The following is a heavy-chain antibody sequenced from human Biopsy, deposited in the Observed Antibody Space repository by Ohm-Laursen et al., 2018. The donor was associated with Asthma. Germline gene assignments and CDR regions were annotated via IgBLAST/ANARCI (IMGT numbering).Heavy chain of an antibody. Sequence: SLRLSCAASGFTFSSYSMNWVRQAPGKGLEWVSYINSSSSTIYYADSVKGRFTISRDNAKNSLYLQMNSLRDEDTAVYYCARDYGGNSGYYYGMDVWGQGTTVTVSS. J-gene: IGHJ6*02. CDR3: ARDYGGNSGYYYGMDV. D-gene: IGHD4-23*01. CDR1: GFTFSSYS. CDR2: INSSSSTI. V-gene: IGHV3-48*02.